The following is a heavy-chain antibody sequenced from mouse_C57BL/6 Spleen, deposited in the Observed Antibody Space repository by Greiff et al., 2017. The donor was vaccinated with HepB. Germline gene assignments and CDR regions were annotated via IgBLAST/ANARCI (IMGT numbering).Heavy chain of an antibody. V-gene: IGHV5-12*01. Sequence: EVMLVESGGGLVQPGGSLKLSCAASGFTFSDYYMYWVRQTPEKRLEWVAYISNGGGSTYYPDTVKGRFTISRDNAKNTLYLQMSRLKSEDTAMYYCARHMITTHGFDYWGQGTTLTVSS. D-gene: IGHD2-4*01. CDR3: ARHMITTHGFDY. CDR1: GFTFSDYY. J-gene: IGHJ2*01. CDR2: ISNGGGST.